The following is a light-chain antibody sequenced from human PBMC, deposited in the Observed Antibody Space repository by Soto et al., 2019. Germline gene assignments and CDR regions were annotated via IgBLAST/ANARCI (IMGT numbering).Light chain of an antibody. J-gene: IGKJ1*01. CDR1: QGISNS. V-gene: IGKV1-17*03. Sequence: DIQMTQSPSAMSASVGDRVTITCRASQGISNSLAWFQQKPGKVPQRLIYGASSLQSGVPSRFSVSGSGTEFSRAISSLQPEDLATYYCLQHNSYPRTCGQGTKVEIK. CDR3: LQHNSYPRT. CDR2: GAS.